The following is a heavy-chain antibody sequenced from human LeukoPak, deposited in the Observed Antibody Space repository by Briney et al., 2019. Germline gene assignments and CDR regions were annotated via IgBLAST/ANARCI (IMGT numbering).Heavy chain of an antibody. CDR1: GGTFSSYA. J-gene: IGHJ6*03. CDR3: ARDQEVTMVRDPHYMDV. D-gene: IGHD3-10*01. CDR2: IIPIFGTA. Sequence: GASVKVSCKASGGTFSSYAISWVRQAPGQGLEWMGGIIPIFGTANYAQKFQGRVTITADESTSTAYMELSSLRSEDTAVYYCARDQEVTMVRDPHYMDVWGKGTTVTVSS. V-gene: IGHV1-69*13.